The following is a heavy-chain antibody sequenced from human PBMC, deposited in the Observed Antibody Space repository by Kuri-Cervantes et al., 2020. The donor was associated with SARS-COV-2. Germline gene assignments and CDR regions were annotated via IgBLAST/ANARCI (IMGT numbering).Heavy chain of an antibody. CDR1: GFTFDDYA. J-gene: IGHJ4*02. CDR2: ISWNSGSI. CDR3: AKDGVGATMYYLDY. Sequence: GGSLRLSCAASGFTFDDYAMHWVRQAPGKGLEWVSGISWNSGSIGYADSVKGRFTISRDNSKNTLYLQMNSLRAEDTAVYYCAKDGVGATMYYLDYWGQGTLVTVSS. D-gene: IGHD1-26*01. V-gene: IGHV3-9*01.